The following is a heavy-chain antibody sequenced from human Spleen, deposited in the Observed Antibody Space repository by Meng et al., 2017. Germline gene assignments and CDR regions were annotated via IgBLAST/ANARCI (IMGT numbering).Heavy chain of an antibody. CDR2: ITPGNGNT. J-gene: IGHJ4*02. CDR1: GYTFTSSA. CDR3: AREPFGGIIGH. D-gene: IGHD3-16*02. Sequence: QVQLVQSGAEVKKPGASVKVSCKTFGYTFTSSALHWVRQAPGQSLEWMGWITPGNGNTKYSQKFQGRVTFTRDTSASTAYMELSSLRSEDTAMYYCAREPFGGIIGHWGQGTLVTVSS. V-gene: IGHV1-3*01.